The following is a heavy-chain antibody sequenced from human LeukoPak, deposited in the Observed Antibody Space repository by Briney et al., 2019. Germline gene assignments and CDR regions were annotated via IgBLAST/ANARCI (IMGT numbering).Heavy chain of an antibody. CDR3: ARANPVRGVMGGYFDY. D-gene: IGHD3-10*01. J-gene: IGHJ4*02. CDR2: IWYDGSNK. Sequence: AGGSLRLSCAASGFTFSSYGMHWVRQAPGKGLEWVAVIWYDGSNKYYADSVKGRFTISRDNSKNTLYLQMNSLRADDTAVYYCARANPVRGVMGGYFDYWGQGTLVTVSS. CDR1: GFTFSSYG. V-gene: IGHV3-33*01.